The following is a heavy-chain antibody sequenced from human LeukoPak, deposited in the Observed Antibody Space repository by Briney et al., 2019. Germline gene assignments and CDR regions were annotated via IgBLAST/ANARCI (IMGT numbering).Heavy chain of an antibody. D-gene: IGHD3-16*01. CDR1: GGSFGGYY. CDR3: AHNPRWGRSDI. CDR2: INHSGST. Sequence: PSEILSLTCAVYGGSFGGYYWSWIRQPPGKGLEWIGEINHSGSTNYNPSLKSRVTISVDTSKNQFSLKLSSVTAADTAVYYCAHNPRWGRSDIWGQGTMVTVSS. J-gene: IGHJ3*02. V-gene: IGHV4-34*01.